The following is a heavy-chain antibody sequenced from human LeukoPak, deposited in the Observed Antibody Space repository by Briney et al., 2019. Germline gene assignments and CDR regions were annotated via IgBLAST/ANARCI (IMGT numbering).Heavy chain of an antibody. CDR2: IYHRGST. CDR3: ARGAEYYAIWRGYAGYSDY. Sequence: TSETLSLTCTVSGYSISNGYYWGWIRQPPGKGLEWVGSIYHRGSTYYNPSLRSRVTISLDRSKKKFSLKSTSVTAADTAVYFCARGAEYYAIWRGYAGYSDYWGQGISVTVSS. J-gene: IGHJ4*02. V-gene: IGHV4-38-2*02. D-gene: IGHD3-3*01. CDR1: GYSISNGYY.